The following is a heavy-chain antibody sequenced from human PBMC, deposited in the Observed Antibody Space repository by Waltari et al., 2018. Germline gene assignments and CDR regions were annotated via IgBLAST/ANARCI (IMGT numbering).Heavy chain of an antibody. CDR2: INHSGST. D-gene: IGHD1-26*01. J-gene: IGHJ4*02. Sequence: QVQLQQWGAGLLKPSETLSLNCAVYGGSFSGYYWSWIRKPPGKGLDWIGEINHSGSTNYNPSLKSRVTISVDTSKNQFSLKLSSVTAADTAVYYCASYSSYSGSFDYWGQGTLVTVSS. V-gene: IGHV4-34*01. CDR1: GGSFSGYY. CDR3: ASYSSYSGSFDY.